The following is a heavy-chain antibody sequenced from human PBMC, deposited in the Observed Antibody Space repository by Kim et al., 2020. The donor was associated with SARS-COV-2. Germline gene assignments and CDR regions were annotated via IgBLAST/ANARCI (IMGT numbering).Heavy chain of an antibody. J-gene: IGHJ4*02. V-gene: IGHV4-34*01. Sequence: SETLSLTCAVYNGSFSGYSWSWIRQPPGKGLEWIGEINHSGSTDYNPSLMSRVTISLETSKRQFSLKLSTVTAADTAMYYCASSAIGSDYWGLGTLVTV. D-gene: IGHD3-22*01. CDR3: ASSAIGSDY. CDR1: NGSFSGYS. CDR2: INHSGST.